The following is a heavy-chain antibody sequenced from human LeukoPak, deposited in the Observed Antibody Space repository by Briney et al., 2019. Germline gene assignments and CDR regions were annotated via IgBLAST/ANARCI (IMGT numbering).Heavy chain of an antibody. V-gene: IGHV4-59*01. J-gene: IGHJ5*02. CDR1: NGSISSYY. Sequence: SETLSLTCTVSNGSISSYYWSWLRQPPGKGLEWIGYIFHSGSTYYNPSLKSRFTISVDTSKNQFSLKVKSVTAADTAVYYCARGAGDYYGSGSNWFDPWGQGTLVTVSS. D-gene: IGHD3-10*01. CDR3: ARGAGDYYGSGSNWFDP. CDR2: IFHSGST.